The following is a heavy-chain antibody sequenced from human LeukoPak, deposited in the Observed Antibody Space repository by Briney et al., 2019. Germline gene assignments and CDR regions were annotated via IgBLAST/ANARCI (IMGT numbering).Heavy chain of an antibody. J-gene: IGHJ4*02. CDR1: GGSISSSTYY. D-gene: IGHD6-19*01. V-gene: IGHV4-39*07. CDR3: ARGEAVAEDYFDY. CDR2: IYYSGTT. Sequence: PSETLSLTCTVSGGSISSSTYYWAWVRQPPGKGLEWIASIYYSGTTYYNPSLKSRVTISLDTSRNQFSLKLSSVTAADTAVYYCARGEAVAEDYFDYWGQGTLVTVSS.